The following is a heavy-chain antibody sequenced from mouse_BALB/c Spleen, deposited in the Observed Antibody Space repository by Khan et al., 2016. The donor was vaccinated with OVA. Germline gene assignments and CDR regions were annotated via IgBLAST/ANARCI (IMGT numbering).Heavy chain of an antibody. Sequence: QLQQSGAELARPGASVRMSCKASGYTFTSNTMHWVKQRPGQGLEWIGYINPRSGYTNYNQNFKDKATLTADKSSSTAYMQLSSLTSEDSAVYYCARRTTGYTMDYWGQGTSVTVSS. J-gene: IGHJ4*01. CDR2: INPRSGYT. D-gene: IGHD2-14*01. V-gene: IGHV1-4*01. CDR3: ARRTTGYTMDY. CDR1: GYTFTSNT.